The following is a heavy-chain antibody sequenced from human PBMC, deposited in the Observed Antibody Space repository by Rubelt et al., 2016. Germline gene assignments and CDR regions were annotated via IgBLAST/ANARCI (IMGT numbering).Heavy chain of an antibody. J-gene: IGHJ1*01. Sequence: QVQLQQWGAGLLKPSETLSLTCVVYGGSFSGYSSTWIRQPPGKGLAWIGELNPSGDTNYHPSPHSWAILSVDPTKNQFPLRLSVVNAAETVVYYCASQGYSSGWSAEYFQHWGQGTLVTVSS. CDR1: GGSFSGYS. V-gene: IGHV4-34*02. D-gene: IGHD6-19*01. CDR3: ASQGYSSGWSAEYFQH. CDR2: LNPSGDT.